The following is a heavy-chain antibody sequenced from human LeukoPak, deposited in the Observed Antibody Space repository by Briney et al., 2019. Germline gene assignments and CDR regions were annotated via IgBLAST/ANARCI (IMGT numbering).Heavy chain of an antibody. CDR2: ITSSSTYI. CDR3: AKTRSGGWEFDY. D-gene: IGHD6-19*01. V-gene: IGHV3-21*01. CDR1: GFTFSSYS. Sequence: GGSLRLSCAASGFTFSSYSMNWVRQAPGKGLEWVSSITSSSTYIYYADSVKGRFTISRDNAKNSLYLQMNNLRAEDTAVYYCAKTRSGGWEFDYWGQGTLVTVSS. J-gene: IGHJ4*02.